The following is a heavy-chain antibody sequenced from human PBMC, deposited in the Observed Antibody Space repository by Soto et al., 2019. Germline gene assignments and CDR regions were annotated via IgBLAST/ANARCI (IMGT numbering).Heavy chain of an antibody. CDR1: GYTFTSYG. CDR3: ARDSPPVDY. V-gene: IGHV1-18*01. J-gene: IGHJ4*02. Sequence: QVQLVQSGAEVKKPGASVKVSCKASGYTFTSYGISWVRQAPGQGLEWMGWISAYNGNTKYAQKLQGRVTMTTDTSMSPAYTERRPLRSDDTGVYYCARDSPPVDYWGPGTLVSSS. CDR2: ISAYNGNT.